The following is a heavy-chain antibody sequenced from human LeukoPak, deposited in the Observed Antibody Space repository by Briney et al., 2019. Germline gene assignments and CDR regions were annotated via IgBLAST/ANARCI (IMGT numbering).Heavy chain of an antibody. CDR1: GFTFRRFW. CDR3: ARVYYGSGSLYYYYYYMDV. J-gene: IGHJ6*03. CDR2: IYSGGRT. Sequence: GGSLRLSCVASGFTFRRFWMSWVRQAPGKGLEWVSVIYSGGRTYYAASVKGRFTISRDNSKNTLYLQMNSLRAEDTAVYYCARVYYGSGSLYYYYYYMDVWGKGTTVTISS. D-gene: IGHD3-10*01. V-gene: IGHV3-53*01.